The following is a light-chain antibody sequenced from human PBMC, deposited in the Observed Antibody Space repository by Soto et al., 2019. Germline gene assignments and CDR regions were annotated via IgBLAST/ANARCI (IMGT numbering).Light chain of an antibody. J-gene: IGKJ4*01. Sequence: DIQMTQSPSTLSASVGDRVTITCRASQGISSYLAWYQQKPGEAPKVLIYAASSLRSGVPSRFSGSGYGTDFSLTISSLQPEDLATYYCKQYKSNPLTFGGGTKVDIK. CDR3: KQYKSNPLT. CDR1: QGISSY. CDR2: AAS. V-gene: IGKV1-16*01.